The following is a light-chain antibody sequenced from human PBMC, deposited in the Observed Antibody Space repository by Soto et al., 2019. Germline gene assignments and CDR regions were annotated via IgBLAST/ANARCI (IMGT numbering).Light chain of an antibody. CDR2: DDS. J-gene: IGLJ1*01. CDR3: QVWDSSSDDYV. Sequence: VLPQSPSVSVAPGQTASITCGGYNIGSKSVHWYQQKPGQAPVLVVYDDSDRPSGIPERFSGSNSGSTATLTISRVEAGDEADYYCQVWDSSSDDYVFGTGTKLTVL. CDR1: NIGSKS. V-gene: IGLV3-21*02.